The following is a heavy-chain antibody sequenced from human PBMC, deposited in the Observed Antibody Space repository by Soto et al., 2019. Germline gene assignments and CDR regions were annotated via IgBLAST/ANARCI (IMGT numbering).Heavy chain of an antibody. V-gene: IGHV1-8*01. Sequence: ASVKVSCKASGYTFTSYDSNWVRQATGQGLEWMGWMNPNSGNTGYAQKFQGRVTMTRNTSISTAYMELSSLRSEDTAVYYCARGRPNRRYCSGGSCYRGNFIGAFDIWGQGTMVTVSS. CDR3: ARGRPNRRYCSGGSCYRGNFIGAFDI. D-gene: IGHD2-15*01. CDR2: MNPNSGNT. J-gene: IGHJ3*02. CDR1: GYTFTSYD.